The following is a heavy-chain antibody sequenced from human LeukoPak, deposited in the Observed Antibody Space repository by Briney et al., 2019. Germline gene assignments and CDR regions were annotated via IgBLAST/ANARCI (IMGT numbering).Heavy chain of an antibody. CDR1: GFTFSSYA. V-gene: IGHV3-64*04. CDR2: IKSNGDST. CDR3: ARVGRATAGNYFDY. D-gene: IGHD6-13*01. J-gene: IGHJ4*02. Sequence: GGSLRLSCAASGFTFSSYAMHWVRQAPGKGLEYVSGIKSNGDSTYYADSVKGRFTISRDNSKNTLYLQMNSLKAEDTAVYYCARVGRATAGNYFDYWGQGTLVTVSS.